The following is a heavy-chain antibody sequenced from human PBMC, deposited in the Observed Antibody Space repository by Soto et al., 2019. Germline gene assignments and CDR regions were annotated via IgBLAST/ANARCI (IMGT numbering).Heavy chain of an antibody. CDR1: GFMFSGYS. V-gene: IGHV3-48*01. J-gene: IGHJ4*02. Sequence: EVQLVESGGGLVQPGESLRLSCAASGFMFSGYSMNWVRQTPGKGLEWIAHIAGGGVPTYYAASVKGRFTISRDRGMSAVYLQMNGLAGEGSGVYYCARASSDAFDYWGQGALVTVSS. D-gene: IGHD3-3*02. CDR2: IAGGGVPT. CDR3: ARASSDAFDY.